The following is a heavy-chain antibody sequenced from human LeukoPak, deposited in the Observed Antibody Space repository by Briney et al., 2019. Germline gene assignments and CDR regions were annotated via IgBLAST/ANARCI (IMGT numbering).Heavy chain of an antibody. Sequence: GGSLRLSCAASGFTFSSYAMSWVRQAPGKGLEWVSVISSGSGGSTDYADSVKGRFTISRDNFKNTVYLQMNSLRAEDTAVYYCAKPPKAAIVATIPGRGECFDSWGQGALVTVSS. CDR2: ISSGSGGST. J-gene: IGHJ4*02. V-gene: IGHV3-23*01. CDR1: GFTFSSYA. CDR3: AKPPKAAIVATIPGRGECFDS. D-gene: IGHD5-12*01.